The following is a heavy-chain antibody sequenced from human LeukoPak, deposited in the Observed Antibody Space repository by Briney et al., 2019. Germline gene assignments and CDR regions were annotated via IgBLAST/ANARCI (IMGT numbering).Heavy chain of an antibody. Sequence: PGGSLRLSCAASGFTVSSNYMSWVRQAPGKGLEWVSVIYSGGSTYYADSVKGRFTISRDNSKNTLYPQMNSLRAEDTAVYYCARGPGWFGAYYYYYMDVWGKGTTVTISS. D-gene: IGHD3-10*01. V-gene: IGHV3-53*01. CDR1: GFTVSSNY. J-gene: IGHJ6*03. CDR3: ARGPGWFGAYYYYYMDV. CDR2: IYSGGST.